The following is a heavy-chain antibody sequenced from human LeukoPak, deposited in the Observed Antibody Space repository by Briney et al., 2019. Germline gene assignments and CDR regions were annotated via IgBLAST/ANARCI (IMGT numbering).Heavy chain of an antibody. Sequence: GGSLRLSCAASGFTFSSYAMSWVRQAPGRGLEWVSAISGSGGSTYYADSVKGRFTISRDNSKNTLYLQMNSLRAEDTAVYYCAKDGYSSGWTFDYWGQGTLVTVSS. D-gene: IGHD6-19*01. J-gene: IGHJ4*02. CDR1: GFTFSSYA. CDR2: ISGSGGST. CDR3: AKDGYSSGWTFDY. V-gene: IGHV3-23*01.